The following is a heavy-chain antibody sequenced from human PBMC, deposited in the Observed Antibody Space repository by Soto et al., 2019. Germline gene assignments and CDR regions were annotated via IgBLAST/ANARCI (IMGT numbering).Heavy chain of an antibody. Sequence: EVQLVESGGGLVQPGGSLRLSCAASGFTFSSYSMNWVRQAPGKGLEWVSYISSSSSTIYYADSVKGRFTISRDNAKNSLYLQMSSLRDEDTAVYYCARENRRDYDFWSGYYWKTYYFDYWGQGTLVTVSS. V-gene: IGHV3-48*02. CDR1: GFTFSSYS. CDR2: ISSSSSTI. CDR3: ARENRRDYDFWSGYYWKTYYFDY. J-gene: IGHJ4*02. D-gene: IGHD3-3*01.